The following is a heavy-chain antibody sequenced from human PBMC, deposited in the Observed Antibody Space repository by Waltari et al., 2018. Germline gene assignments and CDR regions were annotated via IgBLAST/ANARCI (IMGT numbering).Heavy chain of an antibody. D-gene: IGHD1-26*01. CDR2: IYHGGSA. V-gene: IGHV4-38-2*01. CDR3: ARANNQLGSGIHFSFDY. CDR1: SYSISSGYY. J-gene: IGHJ4*02. Sequence: QVQLQESGPGLVKPSETLSLTCAVSSYSISSGYYWGGIRQPPGKGVEWIGSIYHGGSAYYTPSLKSRVTISVDTSMNQFSLKLSSVTAADTAVYYCARANNQLGSGIHFSFDYWGQGTLVTVSS.